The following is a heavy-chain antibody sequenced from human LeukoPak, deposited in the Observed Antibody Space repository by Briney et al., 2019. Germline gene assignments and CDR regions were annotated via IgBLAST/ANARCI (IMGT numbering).Heavy chain of an antibody. Sequence: GGSLRLSCAASGFTFSSYAVSWVRQAPGKGLEWVSTISGSGGDTFYADSVKGRFTISRDNSKNTLYLQMNSLRAEDTAVYYCAKGILLVPPGTRYFDYWGQGTLVTVSS. CDR2: ISGSGGDT. D-gene: IGHD2-2*01. CDR3: AKGILLVPPGTRYFDY. J-gene: IGHJ4*02. V-gene: IGHV3-23*01. CDR1: GFTFSSYA.